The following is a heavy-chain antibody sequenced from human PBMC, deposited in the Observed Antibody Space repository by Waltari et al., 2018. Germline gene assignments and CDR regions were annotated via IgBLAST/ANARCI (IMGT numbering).Heavy chain of an antibody. D-gene: IGHD1-1*01. V-gene: IGHV3-23*03. J-gene: IGHJ4*02. CDR3: AKDPSHLEPTDY. CDR2: IHSGGST. CDR1: GFTFSSYA. Sequence: EVQLLESGGGLVQPGGSLRLSCAASGFTFSSYAMSWVRQAPGKGLEWVSVIHSGGSTYYADSVKCRFTISRDNSKNTLYLQMNSLRAEDTAVYYCAKDPSHLEPTDYWGQGTLVTVSS.